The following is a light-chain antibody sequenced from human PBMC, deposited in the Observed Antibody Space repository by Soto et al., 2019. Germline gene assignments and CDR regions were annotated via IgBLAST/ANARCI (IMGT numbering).Light chain of an antibody. Sequence: EIVLTHSPSTVSLSPVGRATLSCRASQSVSRYLAFYQQKPGQAPRLLIYDASNRATGIPARFSGSGSGTDFTLTISSLEPEDFAVYYCQQRSNWPPITFGQGTRLEI. CDR1: QSVSRY. CDR2: DAS. V-gene: IGKV3-11*01. CDR3: QQRSNWPPIT. J-gene: IGKJ5*01.